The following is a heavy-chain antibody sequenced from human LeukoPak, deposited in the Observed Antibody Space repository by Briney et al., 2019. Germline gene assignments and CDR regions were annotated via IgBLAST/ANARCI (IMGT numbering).Heavy chain of an antibody. Sequence: SETLSLTCAVYGGSFSGYYWSWIRQPPGKGLEWIGYIYYSGSTNYNPSLKSRVTISVDTSKNQFSLKLSSVTAADTAVYYCARLLSSTSFSFDYWGQGTLVTVSS. CDR2: IYYSGST. CDR1: GGSFSGYY. J-gene: IGHJ4*02. V-gene: IGHV4-59*01. CDR3: ARLLSSTSFSFDY. D-gene: IGHD2-2*01.